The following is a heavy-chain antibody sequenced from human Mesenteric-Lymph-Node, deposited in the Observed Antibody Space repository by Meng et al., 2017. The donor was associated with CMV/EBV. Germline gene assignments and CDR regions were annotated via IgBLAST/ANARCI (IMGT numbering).Heavy chain of an antibody. D-gene: IGHD5-12*01. Sequence: FNTFAIHWVRQVPGQGLEWMGMVNPSGGRTTYTQKLQGRVTMTRDTSTNTVYMDLSSLRFEDTAVYYCTRSWQGQTRDISGYDFDYWGQGTLVTVSS. CDR1: FNTFA. J-gene: IGHJ4*02. CDR2: VNPSGGRT. CDR3: TRSWQGQTRDISGYDFDY. V-gene: IGHV1-46*02.